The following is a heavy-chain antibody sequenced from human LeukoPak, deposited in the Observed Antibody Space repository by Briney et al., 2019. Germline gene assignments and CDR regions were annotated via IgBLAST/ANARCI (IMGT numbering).Heavy chain of an antibody. CDR1: GFTFDDYA. Sequence: GRSLRLSCAASGFTFDDYAMHWVRQAPGKGLEWVSGISWNSGRTDYADSVKGRFTISRDNAKNSLYLQMNSLRVEDTAVYYCVRTHLVRGVIRNYYYGMDVWGQGTTVIVSS. D-gene: IGHD3-10*01. CDR3: VRTHLVRGVIRNYYYGMDV. CDR2: ISWNSGRT. J-gene: IGHJ6*02. V-gene: IGHV3-9*01.